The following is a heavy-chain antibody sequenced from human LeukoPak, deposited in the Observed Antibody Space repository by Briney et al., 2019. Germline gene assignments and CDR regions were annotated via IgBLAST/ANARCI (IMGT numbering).Heavy chain of an antibody. D-gene: IGHD2-15*01. J-gene: IGHJ3*02. Sequence: KPSETLSLTCTVSGGSISSSSYYWGWIRQPPGKGLEWIGYIYYSGSTNYNPSLKSRVTISVDTSKNQFSLKLSSVTAADTAVYYCARHKMGDIVVVVAAINAFDIWGQGTMVTVSS. CDR2: IYYSGST. V-gene: IGHV4-61*05. CDR3: ARHKMGDIVVVVAAINAFDI. CDR1: GGSISSSSYY.